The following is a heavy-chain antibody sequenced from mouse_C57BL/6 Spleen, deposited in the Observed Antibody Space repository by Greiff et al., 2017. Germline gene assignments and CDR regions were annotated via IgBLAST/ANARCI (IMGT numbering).Heavy chain of an antibody. CDR2: INPYNGGT. J-gene: IGHJ1*03. V-gene: IGHV1-19*01. Sequence: EVQLQQSGPVLVKPGASVKMSCKASGYTFTDYYMNWVKQSHGKSLEWIGVINPYNGGTSYNQKFKGKATLTVDKSSSTAYMELNSLTSEASAVYYCARRTNWDPHWYFDVWGTGTTVTVSS. D-gene: IGHD4-1*01. CDR3: ARRTNWDPHWYFDV. CDR1: GYTFTDYY.